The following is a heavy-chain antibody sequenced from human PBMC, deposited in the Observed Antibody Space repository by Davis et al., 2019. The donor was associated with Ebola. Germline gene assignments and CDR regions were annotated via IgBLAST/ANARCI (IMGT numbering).Heavy chain of an antibody. D-gene: IGHD2-15*01. CDR1: GYTFTNYG. Sequence: ASVKVSCKASGYTFTNYGISWVRQAPGQGLEWMGWISVFNGNTNYAQNLQGRVTMTTDASTSTAYMELRSLRSDDTAVYYCARAGSFYYYMDVWGKGTTVTVSS. CDR2: ISVFNGNT. V-gene: IGHV1-18*01. J-gene: IGHJ6*03. CDR3: ARAGSFYYYMDV.